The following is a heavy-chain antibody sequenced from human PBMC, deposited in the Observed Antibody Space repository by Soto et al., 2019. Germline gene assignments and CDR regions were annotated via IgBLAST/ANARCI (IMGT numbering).Heavy chain of an antibody. CDR1: GYTFTSYY. J-gene: IGHJ4*02. V-gene: IGHV1-46*01. CDR2: INPSGGST. D-gene: IGHD2-15*01. CDR3: ARGRGGYCSGGSCYFDY. Sequence: ASVKVSCKASGYTFTSYYMHWVRQAPGQGPEWMGIINPSGGSTSYAQKFQGRVTMTRDTSTSTVYMELSSLRSEDTAVYYCARGRGGYCSGGSCYFDYWGQGTLVTSPQ.